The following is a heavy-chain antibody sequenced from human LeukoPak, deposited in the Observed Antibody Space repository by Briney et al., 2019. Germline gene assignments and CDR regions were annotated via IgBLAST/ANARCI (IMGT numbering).Heavy chain of an antibody. Sequence: GGSLRLSCAASGLIFRIYCMHWVRQAPGKGLEWVAFIRYDGSNKYYADSVKGRLTISRHNCKNTLYLEMNSLRAEDTALYYCARDVSMVGGVSIHVAFDIWGQGTMVTVSS. CDR1: GLIFRIYC. D-gene: IGHD3-10*01. J-gene: IGHJ3*02. V-gene: IGHV3-30*02. CDR2: IRYDGSNK. CDR3: ARDVSMVGGVSIHVAFDI.